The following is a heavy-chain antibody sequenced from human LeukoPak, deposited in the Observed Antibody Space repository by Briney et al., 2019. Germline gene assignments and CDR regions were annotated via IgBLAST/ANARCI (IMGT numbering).Heavy chain of an antibody. D-gene: IGHD2-2*01. V-gene: IGHV4-59*12. CDR3: ARDIGRSTNRPVGINWFDP. J-gene: IGHJ5*02. CDR1: GGSISSYY. CDR2: IYNSGST. Sequence: SETLSLTCTVSGGSISSYYRSWIRQPPGKGLEWIGYIYNSGSTNYNPSLKSRVTMSVDTSKNQFSLKLSSVTAADTAVYYCARDIGRSTNRPVGINWFDPWGQGTLVTVSS.